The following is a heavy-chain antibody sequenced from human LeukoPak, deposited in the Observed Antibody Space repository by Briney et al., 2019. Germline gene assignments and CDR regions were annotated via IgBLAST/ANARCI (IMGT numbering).Heavy chain of an antibody. Sequence: SETLSLTCTVSGGSISSSSYYWGWIRQPPGTGLEWIGSIYYSGSTYYNPSLKSRVTISVDTSKNQFSLKLSSVTAADTAVYYCARWTVTRVDYWGQGTLVTVSS. V-gene: IGHV4-39*01. CDR3: ARWTVTRVDY. CDR1: GGSISSSSYY. J-gene: IGHJ4*02. CDR2: IYYSGST. D-gene: IGHD4-17*01.